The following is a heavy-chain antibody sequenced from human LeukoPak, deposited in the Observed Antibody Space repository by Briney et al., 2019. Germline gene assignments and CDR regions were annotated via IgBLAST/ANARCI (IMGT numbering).Heavy chain of an antibody. V-gene: IGHV5-51*01. CDR2: IYPGDSDT. J-gene: IGHJ4*02. CDR1: GSRFTTYW. Sequence: GGSLQISCQGSGSRFTTYWIGWVRQMPGKGLEGMGIIYPGDSDTRNRPSLQGPVTLRVDKSISTAYLQWSSLKASDTAMYYCASTYYDIFTGPANFDYWGQGTLVTVSS. D-gene: IGHD3-9*01. CDR3: ASTYYDIFTGPANFDY.